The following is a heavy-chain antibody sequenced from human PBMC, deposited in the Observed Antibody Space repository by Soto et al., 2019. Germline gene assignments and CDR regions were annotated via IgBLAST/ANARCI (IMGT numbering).Heavy chain of an antibody. CDR1: GYTFTSYY. CDR2: INPSGGST. CDR3: ARAGYYGSGSYPTNYYYYYMDV. D-gene: IGHD3-10*01. J-gene: IGHJ6*03. Sequence: ALVKVSCKASGYTFTSYYMHWVRQAPGQGLEWMGIINPSGGSTSYAQKFQGRVTMTRDTSTSTVYMELSSLRSEDTAVYYCARAGYYGSGSYPTNYYYYYMDVWGKGTTVTVSS. V-gene: IGHV1-46*03.